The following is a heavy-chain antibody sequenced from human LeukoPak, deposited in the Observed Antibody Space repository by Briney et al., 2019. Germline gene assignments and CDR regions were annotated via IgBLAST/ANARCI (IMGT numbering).Heavy chain of an antibody. D-gene: IGHD2-15*01. CDR2: AHYSGRT. CDR1: GGSISSGGYS. Sequence: SETLSLTCDVSGGSISSGGYSWTWIRQPPGKGLEWIGYAHYSGRTYYSPSLKSRVTISVDTSKNQFSLKLSSVTAADTAVYYCARFLREGYYFDYWGQGTLVTVSS. V-gene: IGHV4-30-4*07. CDR3: ARFLREGYYFDY. J-gene: IGHJ4*02.